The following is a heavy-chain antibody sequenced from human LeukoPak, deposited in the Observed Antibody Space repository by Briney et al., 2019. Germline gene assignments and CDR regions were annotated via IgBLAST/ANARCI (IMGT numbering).Heavy chain of an antibody. D-gene: IGHD6-13*01. V-gene: IGHV1-8*03. CDR1: GYTFTSYD. Sequence: GASVKVSCKASGYTFTSYDINWVRQATGQGLEWMGWMNPNSGNTGYAQKFQGRVTITRNTSISTAYMELSSLRSEDTAVYYCARGRGWWSSSYGACDIWGQGTMVTVSP. J-gene: IGHJ3*02. CDR3: ARGRGWWSSSYGACDI. CDR2: MNPNSGNT.